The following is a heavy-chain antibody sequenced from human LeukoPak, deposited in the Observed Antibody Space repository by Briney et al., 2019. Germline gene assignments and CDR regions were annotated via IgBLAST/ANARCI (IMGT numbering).Heavy chain of an antibody. J-gene: IGHJ4*02. CDR3: AKDAWGYSYGHSDY. Sequence: GGSLRPSCAASGFTFSSYAMNWVRQAPGKGLEWVSTISASGGSTYYADSVKGRFTISRDNSKNTLYPQMNSLRAEDTAVYYCAKDAWGYSYGHSDYWGQGTLVTVSS. D-gene: IGHD5-18*01. CDR1: GFTFSSYA. CDR2: ISASGGST. V-gene: IGHV3-23*01.